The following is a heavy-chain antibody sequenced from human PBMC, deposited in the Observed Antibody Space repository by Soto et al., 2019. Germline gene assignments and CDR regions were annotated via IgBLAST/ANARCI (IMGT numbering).Heavy chain of an antibody. Sequence: SETLSLTCTVSGGSISSYYWSWIRQPPGKGLEWIGYIYYSGSTNYNPSLKSRVTISVDTSKNQFSLKLSSVTAADTAVYYRARLDGVGYRNAGFFHLDYWGQGTLVTVSS. CDR1: GGSISSYY. J-gene: IGHJ4*02. CDR2: IYYSGST. V-gene: IGHV4-59*08. D-gene: IGHD3-10*01. CDR3: ARLDGVGYRNAGFFHLDY.